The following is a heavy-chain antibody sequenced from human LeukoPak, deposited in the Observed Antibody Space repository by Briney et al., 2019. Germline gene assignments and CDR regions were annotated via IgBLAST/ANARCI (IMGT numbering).Heavy chain of an antibody. CDR3: AKSSASGGGYGLDY. CDR1: GFTFSSYG. CDR2: ISYDGSNK. Sequence: GRSLRLSCAASGFTFSSYGMHWVRQAPGKGLEWVAVISYDGSNKYYADSVKGRFTISRDNSKNTLYLQMNSLRAEDTAVYYCAKSSASGGGYGLDYWGQGTLVTVSS. D-gene: IGHD2-15*01. J-gene: IGHJ4*02. V-gene: IGHV3-30*18.